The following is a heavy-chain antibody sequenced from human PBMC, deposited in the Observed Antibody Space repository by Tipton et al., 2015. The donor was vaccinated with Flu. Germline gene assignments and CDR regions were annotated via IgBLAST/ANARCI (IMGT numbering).Heavy chain of an antibody. D-gene: IGHD3-10*01. Sequence: LRLSCTVSGYSISSGYYWGWIRQPPGKGLEWIGSIFHGGSTYYNPSLKSRVTISVDTSKNQFSLKLSSVTAADTAAYYCATYYYGSGTQSAFDYWGQGTLVTVSS. J-gene: IGHJ4*02. V-gene: IGHV4-38-2*02. CDR3: ATYYYGSGTQSAFDY. CDR1: GYSISSGYY. CDR2: IFHGGST.